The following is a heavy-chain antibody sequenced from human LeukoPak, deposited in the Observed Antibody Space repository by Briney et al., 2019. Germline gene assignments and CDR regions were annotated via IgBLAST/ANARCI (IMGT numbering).Heavy chain of an antibody. V-gene: IGHV3-9*01. Sequence: PGGSLRLSCAASGFTFDDYAMHWVRQAPGKGLEWVSGISWNSGSIGYADSVKGRFTISRDNAKNSLYLQMNSLRAEDTALYYCAKDNSRLTLTGYFDYWGQGTLVTVPS. CDR3: AKDNSRLTLTGYFDY. J-gene: IGHJ4*02. CDR2: ISWNSGSI. CDR1: GFTFDDYA. D-gene: IGHD3-9*01.